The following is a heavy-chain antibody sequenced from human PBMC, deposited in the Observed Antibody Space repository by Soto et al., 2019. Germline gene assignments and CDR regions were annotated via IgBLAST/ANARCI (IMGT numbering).Heavy chain of an antibody. J-gene: IGHJ1*01. V-gene: IGHV4-59*01. CDR3: ARHSEYYYDSSGYRKVYFQH. Sequence: SETLSLTCTVSGGSIRSFYWSWIRQPPGKGLEWIAFIYHSGSTNYNPSLKSRVTISVDTSENQFSLRLSSVTAADTAVYFCARHSEYYYDSSGYRKVYFQHWGQGTLVTVSS. CDR2: IYHSGST. D-gene: IGHD3-22*01. CDR1: GGSIRSFY.